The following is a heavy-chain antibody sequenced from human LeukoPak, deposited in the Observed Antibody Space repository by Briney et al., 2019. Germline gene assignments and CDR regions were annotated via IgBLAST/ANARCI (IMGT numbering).Heavy chain of an antibody. J-gene: IGHJ4*02. D-gene: IGHD3-16*02. CDR1: GGSFSGYY. CDR2: INHSGST. V-gene: IGHV4-34*01. Sequence: SETLSLTCAVYGGSFSGYYWSWIRQPPGKGLEWIGEINHSGSTNYNPSLKSRLTISVDTSKNQFSLKLRSVTAADTAVYYCARGPNYVWGSYRYFDYWGQGTLVTVSS. CDR3: ARGPNYVWGSYRYFDY.